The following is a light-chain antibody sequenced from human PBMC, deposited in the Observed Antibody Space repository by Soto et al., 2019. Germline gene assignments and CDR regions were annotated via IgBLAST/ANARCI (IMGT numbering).Light chain of an antibody. J-gene: IGLJ2*01. CDR3: CSYAGSRIVV. CDR1: SSDVGSYNL. CDR2: EAT. Sequence: QSALTQPASVSGSPGQSITISCTGTSSDVGSYNLVSWYQQHPGKAPKLMIYEATKRPSGVSDRFSGSKSCNTASLTISGLLAEDEADYYCCSYAGSRIVVFGGGTKVTVL. V-gene: IGLV2-23*01.